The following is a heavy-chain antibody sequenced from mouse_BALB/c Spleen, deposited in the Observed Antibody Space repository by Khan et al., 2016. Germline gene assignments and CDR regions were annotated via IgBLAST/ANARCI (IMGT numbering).Heavy chain of an antibody. Sequence: EVELVESGGGLVQPGGSRKLSCAASGFTFSSFGMHWVRQAPEKGLEWVAFISSGSSAIYHADTVKGRFTISRDNPKNTLFLQMTSLRSEDTAMYYCGRGDYWGQGTTLTVSS. V-gene: IGHV5-17*02. CDR2: ISSGSSAI. CDR3: GRGDY. J-gene: IGHJ2*01. CDR1: GFTFSSFG.